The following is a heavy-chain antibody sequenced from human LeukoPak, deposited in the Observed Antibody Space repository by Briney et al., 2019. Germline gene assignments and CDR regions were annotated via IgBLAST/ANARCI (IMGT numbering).Heavy chain of an antibody. J-gene: IGHJ4*02. CDR3: ARDPIAAEPDYFDY. CDR2: IFDERNK. V-gene: IGHV3-30*04. CDR1: GFNFGTYA. D-gene: IGHD6-25*01. Sequence: GRSLRLSCSASGFNFGTYAMHCVRQAPGKGLEWVAVIFDERNKFVADSVKGRFTISKDNFKNTLYLQMNSLRDEDTAIYYCARDPIAAEPDYFDYWGQGTLVTVSS.